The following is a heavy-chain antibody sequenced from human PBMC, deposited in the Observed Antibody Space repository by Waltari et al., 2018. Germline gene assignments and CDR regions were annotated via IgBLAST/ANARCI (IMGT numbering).Heavy chain of an antibody. D-gene: IGHD6-13*01. J-gene: IGHJ4*02. V-gene: IGHV1-3*01. CDR3: ARGAAAVTHDY. CDR1: GYTFTSYA. Sequence: QVQLVQTGAEVKKPGASVKVSCKASGYTFTSYAMHWVRQAPGQRLEWMGWINAGNGNTKYSQKYQGRGTITRDSTASTAYIELSSLRSEATAVYYWARGAAAVTHDYWGQGTLVTFAS. CDR2: INAGNGNT.